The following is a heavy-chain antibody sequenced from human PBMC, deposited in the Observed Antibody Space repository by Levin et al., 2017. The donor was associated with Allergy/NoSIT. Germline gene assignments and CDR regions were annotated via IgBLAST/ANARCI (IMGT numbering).Heavy chain of an antibody. J-gene: IGHJ4*02. D-gene: IGHD2/OR15-2a*01. Sequence: GESLKISCAASGFTFSHYAMHWVRQAPGKGLEWVSTISGSGGTTYYADSVKGRFTISRDNSKNTLYLQMNSLRAEDTAVYYCAKRGFLDYWGQGTLVTVSS. CDR1: GFTFSHYA. CDR3: AKRGFLDY. V-gene: IGHV3-23*01. CDR2: ISGSGGTT.